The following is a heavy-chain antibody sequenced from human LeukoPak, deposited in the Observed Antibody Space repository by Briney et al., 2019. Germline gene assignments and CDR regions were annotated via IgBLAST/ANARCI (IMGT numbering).Heavy chain of an antibody. Sequence: PGGSLRLSCAASGFTFSSYWMHWVCQAPGKGLVWVSRISGDGSGITFADSVKGRFSISRDNAKNTLYLQMNSLRAEDTAIYYCARRGGLGYGDLDYWGQGTLVTVSS. J-gene: IGHJ4*02. CDR2: ISGDGSGI. V-gene: IGHV3-74*01. D-gene: IGHD4-17*01. CDR1: GFTFSSYW. CDR3: ARRGGLGYGDLDY.